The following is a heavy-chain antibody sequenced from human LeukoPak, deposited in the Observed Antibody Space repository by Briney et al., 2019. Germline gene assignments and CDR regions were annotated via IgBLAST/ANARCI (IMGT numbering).Heavy chain of an antibody. CDR2: IYYSGST. Sequence: KPPETLSLTCTVSGGSISSYYWSWIRQPPGKGLEWIGYIYYSGSTNYNPSLKSRVTISVDTSKKQFSLKLSSVTAADTAVYYCARGYDFWSGFWDYWGQGTLVTVSS. CDR3: ARGYDFWSGFWDY. D-gene: IGHD3-3*01. CDR1: GGSISSYY. V-gene: IGHV4-59*01. J-gene: IGHJ4*02.